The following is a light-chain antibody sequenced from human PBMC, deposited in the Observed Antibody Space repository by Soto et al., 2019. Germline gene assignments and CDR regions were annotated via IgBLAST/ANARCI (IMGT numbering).Light chain of an antibody. J-gene: IGKJ4*01. CDR1: PGGSRY. CDR2: DSS. V-gene: IGKV3-11*01. CDR3: QQRRTWPLS. Sequence: EIVVTHSPATLAWSPGERSPLSCRASPGGSRYVTLYQQKPGQAPRLLIYDSSNTATGTPASFSGSGCGKDSTLTISSLEAEDFAVYYCQQRRTWPLSFGGGTKVDIK.